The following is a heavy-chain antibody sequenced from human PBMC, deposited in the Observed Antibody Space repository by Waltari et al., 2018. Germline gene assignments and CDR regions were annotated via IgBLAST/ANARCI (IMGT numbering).Heavy chain of an antibody. V-gene: IGHV4-4*07. CDR2: IYTSGST. CDR1: GGSISSYY. CDR3: ARDLSPGIAAAGTHWYFDL. J-gene: IGHJ2*01. D-gene: IGHD6-13*01. Sequence: QVQLQESGPGLVKPSETLSLTCTVSGGSISSYYWSWIRQPAGKGLEWIGRIYTSGSTNYNPSLKSRVTMSVDTSKNQFSLKLSSVTAADTAVYYCARDLSPGIAAAGTHWYFDLWGRGTLVTVSS.